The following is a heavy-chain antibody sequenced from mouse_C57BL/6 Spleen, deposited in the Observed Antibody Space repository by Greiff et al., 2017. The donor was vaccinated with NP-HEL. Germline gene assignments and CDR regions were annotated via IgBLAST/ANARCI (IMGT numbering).Heavy chain of an antibody. Sequence: EVQLQQSGPELVKPGASVKISCKASGYTFTDYYMNWVKQSHGKSLEWIGDINPNNGGTSYNQKFKGKATLTVDKSSSTAYMELRSLTSEDSAVYYCAREGNYGNYQAWFAYWGQGTLVTVSA. CDR1: GYTFTDYY. V-gene: IGHV1-26*01. CDR2: INPNNGGT. J-gene: IGHJ3*01. D-gene: IGHD2-1*01. CDR3: AREGNYGNYQAWFAY.